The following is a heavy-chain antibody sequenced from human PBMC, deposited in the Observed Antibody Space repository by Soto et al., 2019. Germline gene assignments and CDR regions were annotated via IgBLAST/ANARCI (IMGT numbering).Heavy chain of an antibody. J-gene: IGHJ6*02. Sequence: QVQLVESGGGVVQPGRSLRLSCAASGFTFSNYAMHWVRQAPGKGLEWVAVISHDGFNKYYADSVKGRFTISRDSSKNTLYVQMNSLRVEDTAMYSCARDSGSSWYFGMDVWGQGTTVTVSS. CDR3: ARDSGSSWYFGMDV. D-gene: IGHD6-13*01. CDR2: ISHDGFNK. V-gene: IGHV3-30-3*01. CDR1: GFTFSNYA.